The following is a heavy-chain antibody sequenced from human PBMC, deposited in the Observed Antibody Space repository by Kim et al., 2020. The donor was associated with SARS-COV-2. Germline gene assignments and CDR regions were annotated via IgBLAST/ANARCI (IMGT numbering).Heavy chain of an antibody. CDR3: AKGNSLLWFGEGGRAFD. V-gene: IGHV3-9*01. CDR2: ISWNSGSI. Sequence: GGSLRLSCAASGFTFDDYAMHWVRQAPGKGLEWVSGISWNSGSIGYADSVKGRFTISRDNAKNSLYLQMNSLRAEDTALYYCAKGNSLLWFGEGGRAFD. D-gene: IGHD3-10*01. J-gene: IGHJ3*02. CDR1: GFTFDDYA.